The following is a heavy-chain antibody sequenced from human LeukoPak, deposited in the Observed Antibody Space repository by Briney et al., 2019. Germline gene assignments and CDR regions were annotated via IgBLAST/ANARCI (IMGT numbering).Heavy chain of an antibody. V-gene: IGHV4-31*03. CDR2: IYYSGST. CDR3: ARFDADFVDAFDI. CDR1: GGSISSGGYY. J-gene: IGHJ3*02. D-gene: IGHD3-3*01. Sequence: PSQTLSLTCTVSGGSISSGGYYWSWIRQHPGKGLEWIGYIYYSGSTYYNPSLKGRVTISVDTSKNQFSLKLSSVTAADTAVYYCARFDADFVDAFDIWGQGTMVTVSS.